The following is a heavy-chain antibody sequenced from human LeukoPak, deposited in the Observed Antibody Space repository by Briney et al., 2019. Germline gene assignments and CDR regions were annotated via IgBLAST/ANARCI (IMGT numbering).Heavy chain of an antibody. CDR3: AKEFSVRGVIKPYYYYYMDV. CDR2: IRYDGSNK. V-gene: IGHV3-30*02. Sequence: GGSLRLSCAASGFTFSSYGMHWVRQAPGKGLEWVAFIRYDGSNKYCADSVKGRFTISRDNSKNTLYLRMNSLRAEDTAVYYCAKEFSVRGVIKPYYYYYMDVWGKGTTVTVSS. J-gene: IGHJ6*03. CDR1: GFTFSSYG. D-gene: IGHD3-10*01.